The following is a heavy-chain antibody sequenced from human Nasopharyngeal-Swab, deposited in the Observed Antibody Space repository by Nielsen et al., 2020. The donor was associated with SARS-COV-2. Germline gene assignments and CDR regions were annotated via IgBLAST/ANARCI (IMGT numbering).Heavy chain of an antibody. Sequence: SLKISCVASGFTYDDYAMHWVRQAPGKGLGWVSGITWNSGVAYTDSVKGRFTISRDNAKNSLYLQMNRLRTEDTAFYYCTKGRADYSNPSFDNWGQGTLVTVSS. J-gene: IGHJ4*02. D-gene: IGHD4-11*01. V-gene: IGHV3-9*01. CDR1: GFTYDDYA. CDR2: ITWNSGV. CDR3: TKGRADYSNPSFDN.